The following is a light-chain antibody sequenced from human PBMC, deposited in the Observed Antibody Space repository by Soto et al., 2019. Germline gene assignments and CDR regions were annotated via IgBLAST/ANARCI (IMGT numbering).Light chain of an antibody. V-gene: IGKV3-20*01. CDR2: GAS. J-gene: IGKJ1*01. CDR3: QQYGSSPFP. CDR1: QSVSSSY. Sequence: EIVLTQSPATLSLSPGERAALSCRASQSVSSSYLAWYQQKPGQAPRLLIYGASSRATGIPDRFSGSGSGTDFTLTISRPEPEDFAVYYCQQYGSSPFPFGQGTKVDIK.